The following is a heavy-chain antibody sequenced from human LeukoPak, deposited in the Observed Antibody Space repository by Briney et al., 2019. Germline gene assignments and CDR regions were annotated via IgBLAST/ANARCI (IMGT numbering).Heavy chain of an antibody. Sequence: GGSLRLSCAASGFTFSIYAMHWVRQAPGKGLEWVALISYDETYIYYADSVKGRFTTSRDNSKNTLYLQMNSLRAEDTAVYYCARGGTLRVAGSTITIFGDDYYYYYMDVWGKGTTVTVSS. CDR2: ISYDETYI. D-gene: IGHD3-3*01. CDR1: GFTFSIYA. J-gene: IGHJ6*03. V-gene: IGHV3-30-3*01. CDR3: ARGGTLRVAGSTITIFGDDYYYYYMDV.